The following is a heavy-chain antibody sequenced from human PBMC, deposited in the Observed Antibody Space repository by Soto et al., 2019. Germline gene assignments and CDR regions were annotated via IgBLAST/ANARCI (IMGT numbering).Heavy chain of an antibody. Sequence: SPTLSLPCAISGDSVSSNSAAWNWIRQSPSRGLEWLGRTYYRSKWYNDYAVSVKSRITINPDTSKNQFSLQLNSVTPEDTAVYYCARFKGMATSPYYYYGMDVWGQGTTVTVSS. CDR1: GDSVSSNSAA. CDR3: ARFKGMATSPYYYYGMDV. D-gene: IGHD2-2*01. CDR2: TYYRSKWYN. V-gene: IGHV6-1*01. J-gene: IGHJ6*02.